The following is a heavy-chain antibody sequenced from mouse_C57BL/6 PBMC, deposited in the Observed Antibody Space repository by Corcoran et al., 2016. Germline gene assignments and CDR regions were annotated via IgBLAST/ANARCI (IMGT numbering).Heavy chain of an antibody. CDR2: ISYDGSN. D-gene: IGHD4-1*01. CDR1: GDSITSGYY. V-gene: IGHV3-6*01. J-gene: IGHJ2*01. Sequence: DVQLQESGPGLVKPSQSLSLTCSVTGDSITSGYYWNWIRQFPGNKLEWMGYISYDGSNNYNPSLKNRISITRDTSKNQFFLKLNSVTTEDTATYYCASLGRAYWGQGTTLTVSS. CDR3: ASLGRAY.